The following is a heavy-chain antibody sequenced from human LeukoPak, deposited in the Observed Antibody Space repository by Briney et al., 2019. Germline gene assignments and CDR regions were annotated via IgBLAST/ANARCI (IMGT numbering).Heavy chain of an antibody. V-gene: IGHV1-46*01. D-gene: IGHD2-2*01. J-gene: IGHJ6*02. CDR1: GGTFTSYY. CDR3: ARGPVVVPAAVKRDYYYYAMDV. Sequence: ASVKVSCKASGGTFTSYYMHWVRQAPGQGLEWMGIINPSGGSTSYAQKFQGRVTMTRDTSTSTVYMELSSLRSEDTAVYYCARGPVVVPAAVKRDYYYYAMDVWGQGTTVTASS. CDR2: INPSGGST.